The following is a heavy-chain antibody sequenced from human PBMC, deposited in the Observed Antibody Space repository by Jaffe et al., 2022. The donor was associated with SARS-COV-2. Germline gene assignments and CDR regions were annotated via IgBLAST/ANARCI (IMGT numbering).Heavy chain of an antibody. D-gene: IGHD6-13*01. CDR1: GFTFSSYA. J-gene: IGHJ3*02. CDR2: ISYDGSNK. Sequence: QVQLVESGGGVVQPGRSLRLSCAASGFTFSSYAMHWVRQAPGKGLEWVAVISYDGSNKYYADSVKGRFTISRDNSKNTLYLQMNSLRAEDTAVYYCARVAPYSSSWYESGDYAFDIWGQGTMVTVSS. CDR3: ARVAPYSSSWYESGDYAFDI. V-gene: IGHV3-30-3*01.